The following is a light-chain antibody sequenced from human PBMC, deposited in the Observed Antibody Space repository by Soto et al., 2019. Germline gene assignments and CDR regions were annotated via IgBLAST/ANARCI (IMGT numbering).Light chain of an antibody. CDR2: GAS. Sequence: EIVLTQSPGTLSLSPGERATLSCRASQSVISSYLAWYQQKPGQAPRLLIYGASSRATGIPDRFSGSGSGPDFTLNISALEPDDFAVCYCQQYGSSPQTFGQGTRLEIK. V-gene: IGKV3-20*01. J-gene: IGKJ5*01. CDR3: QQYGSSPQT. CDR1: QSVISSY.